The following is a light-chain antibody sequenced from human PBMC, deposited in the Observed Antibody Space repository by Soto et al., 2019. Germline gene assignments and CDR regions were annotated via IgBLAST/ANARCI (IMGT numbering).Light chain of an antibody. Sequence: QSVLTQPPSVSGAPGQRVTISCTGASSNIGAEYDVHWYQQFPGTAPKVLIYGNRIRPSGVPDRFSASTSGTSASLAISGLQAEDEADYYCQSYDSSLSGYVFGTGTKVTVL. V-gene: IGLV1-40*01. CDR1: SSNIGAEYD. CDR2: GNR. CDR3: QSYDSSLSGYV. J-gene: IGLJ1*01.